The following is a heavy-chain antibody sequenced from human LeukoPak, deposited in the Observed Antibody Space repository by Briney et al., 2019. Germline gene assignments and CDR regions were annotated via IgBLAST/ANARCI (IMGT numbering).Heavy chain of an antibody. J-gene: IGHJ6*03. CDR1: GFTFSSYA. D-gene: IGHD6-13*01. CDR2: ISGSGGST. CDR3: AKNSYSSSWYALYYYYMDV. Sequence: PGGSLRLSCAASGFTFSSYAMSWVRQAPGKGLEWVSAISGSGGSTYYADSVKGRFTISRDNSKNTLYLQMNSLRAEDTAVYYCAKNSYSSSWYALYYYYMDVWGKGTTVTVSS. V-gene: IGHV3-23*01.